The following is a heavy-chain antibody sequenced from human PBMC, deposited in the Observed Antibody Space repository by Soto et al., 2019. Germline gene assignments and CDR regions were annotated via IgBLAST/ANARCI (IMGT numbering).Heavy chain of an antibody. CDR1: GGSISSYY. J-gene: IGHJ3*02. CDR2: IYYSGST. CDR3: ARAPNYYDSSGYVI. V-gene: IGHV4-59*01. Sequence: SETLSLTCTVSGGSISSYYCIFSRQPPGKGLEWIGYIYYSGSTNYNPSLKSRVTISVDTSKNQFSLKLSSVTAADTAVYYCARAPNYYDSSGYVIWGQGTMVTVSS. D-gene: IGHD3-22*01.